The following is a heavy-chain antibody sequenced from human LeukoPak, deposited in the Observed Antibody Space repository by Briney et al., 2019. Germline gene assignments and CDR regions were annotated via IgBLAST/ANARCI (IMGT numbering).Heavy chain of an antibody. J-gene: IGHJ6*02. Sequence: GGSLRLSCVVSGFTFNNFAFTWVRQAPGEGLEWVSAISDSGDTSSYADSVKGRFTISRDNSKNTLFLQMNSLRAEDTAVYYCAKVGSCSSTSCYTGAMDVWGQGTTVTVSS. CDR1: GFTFNNFA. CDR2: ISDSGDTS. V-gene: IGHV3-23*01. CDR3: AKVGSCSSTSCYTGAMDV. D-gene: IGHD2-2*02.